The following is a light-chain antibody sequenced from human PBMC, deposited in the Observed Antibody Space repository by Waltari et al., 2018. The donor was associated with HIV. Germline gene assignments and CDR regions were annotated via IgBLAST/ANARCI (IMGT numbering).Light chain of an antibody. CDR1: QSVSSY. V-gene: IGKV3-11*01. Sequence: EIVLTQSPATLSLSPGERATLSWRASQSVSSYLAWYQQKPGQAPKLLIYGASNRATGIPARFSGSGSGTDFTLTISSLEPEDFAVYYCQQRRNWPPGATFGGGTKVEIK. CDR3: QQRRNWPPGAT. J-gene: IGKJ4*01. CDR2: GAS.